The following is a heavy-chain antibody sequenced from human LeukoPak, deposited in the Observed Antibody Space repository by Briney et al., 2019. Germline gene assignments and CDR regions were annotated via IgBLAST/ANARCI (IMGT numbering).Heavy chain of an antibody. CDR2: ISYDGSNK. Sequence: PGGSLRLSCAASGFTFSSYGMHWVRQAPGKGLEWVAVISYDGSNKYYADSVKGRFTISRDNSKNTLYLQMNSLRAEDTAVYYCAKDLRYGGPYYYGMDVWGQGTTVTVSS. D-gene: IGHD5-18*01. CDR3: AKDLRYGGPYYYGMDV. J-gene: IGHJ6*02. CDR1: GFTFSSYG. V-gene: IGHV3-30*18.